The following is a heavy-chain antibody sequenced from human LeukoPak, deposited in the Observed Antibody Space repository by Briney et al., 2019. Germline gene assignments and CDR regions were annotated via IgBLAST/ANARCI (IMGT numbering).Heavy chain of an antibody. J-gene: IGHJ4*02. CDR2: IWYDGSNK. Sequence: GGSLRLSCAASGFTFGSYGMHWVRQAPGKGLEWVAVIWYDGSNKYYADSVKGRFTISRDNSKNTLYLQMNSLRAEDTAAYYCAKDLLAGESSSYFFDYWGQGTLVTVSS. CDR1: GFTFGSYG. V-gene: IGHV3-33*06. D-gene: IGHD1-26*01. CDR3: AKDLLAGESSSYFFDY.